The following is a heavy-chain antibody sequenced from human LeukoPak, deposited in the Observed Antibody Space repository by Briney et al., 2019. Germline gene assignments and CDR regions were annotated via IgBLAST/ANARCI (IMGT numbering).Heavy chain of an antibody. CDR3: ARDRSNRNDY. V-gene: IGHV3-7*01. J-gene: IGHJ4*02. CDR2: IKQDGSEK. Sequence: GGSLRLSCAASGFSFSNYGMSWVRQAPGKGLEWVANIKQDGSEKYYVDSVKGRFTISRDNAKNSLYLQMNSLRAEDTAVYYCARDRSNRNDYWGQGTLVTVSS. CDR1: GFSFSNYG.